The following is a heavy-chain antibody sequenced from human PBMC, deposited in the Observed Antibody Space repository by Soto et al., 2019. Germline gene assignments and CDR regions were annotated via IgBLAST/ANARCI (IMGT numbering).Heavy chain of an antibody. V-gene: IGHV5-51*01. J-gene: IGHJ5*02. Sequence: PGESLKISCKGSGYSFASSWIAWVRQMPGKGLELMGIIFPGDSDTRYSPSFQGQVTISADMSISTAYLQWSSLKASDTAMYYCARVRGNQLLGWFDPWGQGTLVTVSS. CDR1: GYSFASSW. D-gene: IGHD2-2*01. CDR3: ARVRGNQLLGWFDP. CDR2: IFPGDSDT.